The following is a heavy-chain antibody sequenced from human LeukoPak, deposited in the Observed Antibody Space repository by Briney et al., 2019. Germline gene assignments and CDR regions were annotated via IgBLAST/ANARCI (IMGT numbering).Heavy chain of an antibody. V-gene: IGHV1-69*05. CDR1: GGTFSSYA. CDR3: ARDEWELRAFDI. Sequence: SVKVSCKASGGTFSSYAISWVRQAPGQGLEWMGGIIPIFGTANYAQKFQGRVTITTDESTSTAYMELSSLRSEDTAVYYCARDEWELRAFDIWGQGTMVTVSS. J-gene: IGHJ3*02. CDR2: IIPIFGTA. D-gene: IGHD1-26*01.